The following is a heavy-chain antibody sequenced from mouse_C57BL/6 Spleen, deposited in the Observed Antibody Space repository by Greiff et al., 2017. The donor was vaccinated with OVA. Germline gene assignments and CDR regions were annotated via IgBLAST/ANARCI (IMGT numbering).Heavy chain of an antibody. Sequence: EVKLVESGGGLVKPGGSLKLSCAASGFTFSSYTMSWVRQTPEKRLEWVATISGGGGNTYYPDSVKGRFTISRDNAKNTLYLQMSSLRSEDTALYYCARPYYGGYFDVWGTGTTVTVPS. D-gene: IGHD2-10*01. CDR1: GFTFSSYT. J-gene: IGHJ1*03. V-gene: IGHV5-9*01. CDR3: ARPYYGGYFDV. CDR2: ISGGGGNT.